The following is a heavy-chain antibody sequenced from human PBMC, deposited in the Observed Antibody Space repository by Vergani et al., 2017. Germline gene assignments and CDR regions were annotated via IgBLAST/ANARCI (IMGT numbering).Heavy chain of an antibody. CDR3: AKSLLGVVAGNGLDV. CDR2: IRGDGSDQ. V-gene: IGHV3-30*02. D-gene: IGHD6-19*01. Sequence: QAQLVESGGGVVQPGGSLRLSCAGSGFTFENSGMHWVRQAPGKGLEWVALIRGDGSDQYYADSVKGRFTISRDNSKNTLYLQINNLRDEDTAVYYCAKSLLGVVAGNGLDVWGQGTTVTVSS. J-gene: IGHJ6*02. CDR1: GFTFENSG.